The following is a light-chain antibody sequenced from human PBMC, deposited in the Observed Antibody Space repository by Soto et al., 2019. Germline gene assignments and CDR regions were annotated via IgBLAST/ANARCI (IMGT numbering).Light chain of an antibody. J-gene: IGLJ3*02. CDR1: MRDVGAYNL. CDR2: EVR. V-gene: IGLV2-14*01. CDR3: SAYTARSTLV. Sequence: QSVLTQPASVSGSAGQSITISCSGTMRDVGAYNLVSWYQQHPGTAPKLIIYEVRNRPSGISSRFSGSRSGNTASLTISGLQSEDEGDYHCSAYTARSTLVFGGGTKGTVL.